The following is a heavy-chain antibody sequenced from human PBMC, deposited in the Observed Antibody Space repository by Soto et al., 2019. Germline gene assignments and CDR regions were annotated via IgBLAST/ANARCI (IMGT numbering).Heavy chain of an antibody. CDR2: ISAYNGNT. D-gene: IGHD3-9*01. CDR3: ARSARGLRYFDWLFPPWFDP. J-gene: IGHJ5*02. V-gene: IGHV1-18*01. Sequence: GASVKVSCKASGYTFTSYGISWVRQAPGQGLEWMGWISAYNGNTNYAQKLQGRVTMTTDTSTSTAYMELRSLRSDDTAVYYCARSARGLRYFDWLFPPWFDPWGQGTLVTVS. CDR1: GYTFTSYG.